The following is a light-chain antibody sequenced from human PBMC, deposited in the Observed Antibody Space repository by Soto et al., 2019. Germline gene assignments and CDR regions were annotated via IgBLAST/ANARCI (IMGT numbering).Light chain of an antibody. J-gene: IGKJ1*01. Sequence: EIVLTQSPGTLSLSPGERATLSCRASQSVMGSYLAWYQQKPGQAPRLLIFHASTRATGIPDRFSGSGSGTDFTLTVSRLEPEDFAVYFCQQYGSSPGAFGRGTKVDIK. CDR3: QQYGSSPGA. V-gene: IGKV3-20*01. CDR1: QSVMGSY. CDR2: HAS.